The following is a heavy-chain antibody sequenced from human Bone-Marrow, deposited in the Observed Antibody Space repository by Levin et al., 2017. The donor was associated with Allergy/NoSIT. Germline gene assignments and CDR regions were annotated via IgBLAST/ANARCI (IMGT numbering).Heavy chain of an antibody. CDR1: GYTFTSYG. CDR3: ARVPPKYCGGDCYYNDY. CDR2: ISAYNGNT. Sequence: GESLKISCKASGYTFTSYGISWVRQAPGQGLEWMGWISAYNGNTNYAQKLQGRVTMTTDTSTSTAYMELRSLRSDDTAVYYCARVPPKYCGGDCYYNDYWGQGTLVTVSS. D-gene: IGHD2-21*02. V-gene: IGHV1-18*01. J-gene: IGHJ4*02.